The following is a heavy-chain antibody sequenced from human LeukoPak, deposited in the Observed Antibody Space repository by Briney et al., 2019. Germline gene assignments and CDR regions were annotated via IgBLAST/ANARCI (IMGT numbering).Heavy chain of an antibody. CDR3: ARRLTSGWYIFRDGFDI. Sequence: ASVKVSCKASGYTFTSYDINWVRQATGQGLEWMGWMNPNSGNTGYAQKFQGGVTITRNTSISTAYMELSSLRSEDTAMYYCARRLTSGWYIFRDGFDIWGQGTMVTVSS. J-gene: IGHJ3*02. V-gene: IGHV1-8*03. D-gene: IGHD6-19*01. CDR2: MNPNSGNT. CDR1: GYTFTSYD.